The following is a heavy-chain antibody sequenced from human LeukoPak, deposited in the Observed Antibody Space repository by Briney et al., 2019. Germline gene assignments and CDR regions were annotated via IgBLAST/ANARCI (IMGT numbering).Heavy chain of an antibody. CDR2: ISDSGIT. D-gene: IGHD2-15*01. Sequence: SETLSLTCTVSGGSVSSGYWTWIRQLPGKGLEWIGYISDSGITDYNPSLKSRLTISVDTSNNKFSLNVHSVTAADTAVYYCSGRGHRYSRDWGQGILVTVSS. CDR1: GGSVSSGY. CDR3: SGRGHRYSRD. V-gene: IGHV4-4*09. J-gene: IGHJ1*01.